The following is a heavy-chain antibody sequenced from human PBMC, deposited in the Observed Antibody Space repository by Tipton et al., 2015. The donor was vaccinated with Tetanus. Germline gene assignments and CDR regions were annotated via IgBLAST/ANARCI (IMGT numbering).Heavy chain of an antibody. V-gene: IGHV4-31*03. CDR2: VYYSGST. CDR1: GGLITTGGYS. CDR3: ARDQGGGRVVRLNWFDP. Sequence: TLSLTCNVSGGLITTGGYSWGWIRQPPGQGLEWLGYVYYSGSTFYNPSLESRVTISVDTSKNQFSLNLTSVTAADTAMYYCARDQGGGRVVRLNWFDPWGQGTLVTVSS. J-gene: IGHJ5*02. D-gene: IGHD6-6*01.